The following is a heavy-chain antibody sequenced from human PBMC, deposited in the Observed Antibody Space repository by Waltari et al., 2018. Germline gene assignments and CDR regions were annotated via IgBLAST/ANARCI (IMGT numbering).Heavy chain of an antibody. D-gene: IGHD5-12*01. Sequence: QLQLQESGPGLVKPSETLSLTCTVSGGSISSSSYYWGWIRQPPGKGLEWIGSIYYSGSTYYNPSLKSRGTISVDTSKYQFSLKLSSVTAADTAVYYCARDGGFMGWLREYWGQGTLVTVSS. V-gene: IGHV4-39*07. CDR2: IYYSGST. CDR1: GGSISSSSYY. J-gene: IGHJ4*02. CDR3: ARDGGFMGWLREY.